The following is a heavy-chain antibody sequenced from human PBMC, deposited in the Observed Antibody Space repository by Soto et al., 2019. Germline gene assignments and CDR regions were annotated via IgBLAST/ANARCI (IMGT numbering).Heavy chain of an antibody. J-gene: IGHJ4*02. D-gene: IGHD6-19*01. Sequence: HPGGSLRLSCAASGFTFSSYAMSWVRQAPGKGLEWVSAISGSGGSTYYADSVKGRFTISRDNSKNTLYLQMNSLRAEDTAVYYCAKDLHSYYSSGWRYFDYWGQGTLVTVSS. CDR1: GFTFSSYA. CDR3: AKDLHSYYSSGWRYFDY. CDR2: ISGSGGST. V-gene: IGHV3-23*01.